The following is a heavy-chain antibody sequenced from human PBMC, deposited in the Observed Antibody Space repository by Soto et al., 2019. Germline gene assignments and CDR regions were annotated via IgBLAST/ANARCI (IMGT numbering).Heavy chain of an antibody. CDR1: GYTFTGYY. D-gene: IGHD1-26*01. J-gene: IGHJ4*02. CDR2: INPNSGGT. Sequence: QVQLVQSGAEVKKPGASVKVSCKASGYTFTGYYMHWVRQAPGQGLEWMGWINPNSGGTNYAQKLEGGVTRTRDTSTSTAYLELSRLRSDDTAVYYCARAGGGSYFSCWRQGTLVTVSS. V-gene: IGHV1-2*02. CDR3: ARAGGGSYFSC.